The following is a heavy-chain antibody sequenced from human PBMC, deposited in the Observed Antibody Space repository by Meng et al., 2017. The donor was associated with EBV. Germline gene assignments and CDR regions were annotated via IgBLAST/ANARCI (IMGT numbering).Heavy chain of an antibody. CDR2: VETKASKYAT. D-gene: IGHD3-16*01. Sequence: EVRPVGSGGGLVQPGGALKLSCGAAGFIFRDSAMHWVRQASGKGLEWVGRVETKASKYATAYAASVKGRFSVSRDDSKNMVFLEMNSLKTEDTARYYCWGDLNYGSYWGQGTLVTVSS. J-gene: IGHJ4*02. CDR3: WGDLNYGSY. CDR1: GFIFRDSA. V-gene: IGHV3-73*01.